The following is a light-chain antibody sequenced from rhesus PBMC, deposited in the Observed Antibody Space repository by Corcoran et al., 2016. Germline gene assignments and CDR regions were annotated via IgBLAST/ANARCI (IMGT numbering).Light chain of an antibody. CDR2: WAS. V-gene: IGKV4-1*01. CDR3: QQYYSTPYS. J-gene: IGKJ2*01. Sequence: DIVMTQSPDSLAVSLGERVTINCKSSQSLLYSSNNKNYLAWYQQKPGQAPKFPIYWASTRESGVPNRFSGGGSGTDFTLPISGLQAEDVAVYYCQQYYSTPYSFGQGTKVEIK. CDR1: QSLLYSSNNKNY.